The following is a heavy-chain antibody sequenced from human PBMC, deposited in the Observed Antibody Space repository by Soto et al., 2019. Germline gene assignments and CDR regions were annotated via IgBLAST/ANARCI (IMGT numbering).Heavy chain of an antibody. CDR2: ISHSGST. V-gene: IGHV4-31*09. CDR3: HYYDSSHYLYFDY. Sequence: SETLSLTCTVSGGSISSGGYYWSWIRQHPGKGLEWIGEISHSGSTNYNPSLKSRVTISVDTSKNQFSLKLSSVTAADTAVYYCHYYDSSHYLYFDYWAQGTLVTVSS. CDR1: GGSISSGGYY. D-gene: IGHD3-22*01. J-gene: IGHJ4*02.